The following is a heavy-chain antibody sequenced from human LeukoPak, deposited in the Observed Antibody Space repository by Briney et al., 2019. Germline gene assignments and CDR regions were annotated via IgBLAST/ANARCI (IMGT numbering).Heavy chain of an antibody. Sequence: SETLSLTCTVSGGSISSYYWSWIRQPPGKGLEWIGYIYYSGSTNYNPSLKSRVTISVDTSKNQFSLKLSSVTAADTAVYYCARGTLGYCSSTSCSDYGMDVWGQGTTVTVSS. CDR2: IYYSGST. V-gene: IGHV4-59*01. D-gene: IGHD2-2*01. CDR1: GGSISSYY. J-gene: IGHJ6*02. CDR3: ARGTLGYCSSTSCSDYGMDV.